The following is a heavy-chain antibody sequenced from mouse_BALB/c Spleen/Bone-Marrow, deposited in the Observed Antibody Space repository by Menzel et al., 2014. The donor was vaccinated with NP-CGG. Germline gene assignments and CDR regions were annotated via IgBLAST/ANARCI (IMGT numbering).Heavy chain of an antibody. CDR2: ISSGGTT. CDR1: GFTFSGYA. J-gene: IGHJ4*01. CDR3: AGITTVDY. Sequence: VQLKQSGGGLVKPGGSLKLSCAASGFTFSGYAMSWVRQTPEKRPEWVASISSGGTTYYPDSVKGRFTISRDNARNILYLQMSSLRSEDTAMYYCAGITTVDYWGQGTSVTVSS. D-gene: IGHD1-1*01. V-gene: IGHV5-6-5*01.